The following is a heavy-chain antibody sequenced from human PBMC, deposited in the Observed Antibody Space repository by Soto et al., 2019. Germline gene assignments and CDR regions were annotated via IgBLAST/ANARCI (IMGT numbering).Heavy chain of an antibody. Sequence: SDTLSLTFSVSGDSISNSRFYWSWIRQPPGEGLEWIGSIYHTGNAYYDPSLKSRVTISVDTSKNQFSLKLTSVTAADAALYYCARDFFDSSDYTTNWFDPWGQGTLVTVSS. CDR1: GDSISNSRFY. J-gene: IGHJ5*02. CDR3: ARDFFDSSDYTTNWFDP. V-gene: IGHV4-39*01. D-gene: IGHD3-22*01. CDR2: IYHTGNA.